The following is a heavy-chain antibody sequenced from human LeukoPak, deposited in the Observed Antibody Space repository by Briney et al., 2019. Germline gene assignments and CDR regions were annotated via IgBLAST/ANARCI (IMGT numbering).Heavy chain of an antibody. CDR3: ARDSRGTTVTYFDY. CDR2: IYYSGST. J-gene: IGHJ4*02. CDR1: GGSISSGDYY. Sequence: PSETLSLTCTVSGGSISSGDYYWSWIRQPPGKGLEWIGYIYYSGSTYYNPSLKSRVTISVDTSKNQFSLKLSSVTAADTAVYYCARDSRGTTVTYFDYWGQGTLVTVSS. V-gene: IGHV4-30-4*01. D-gene: IGHD4-17*01.